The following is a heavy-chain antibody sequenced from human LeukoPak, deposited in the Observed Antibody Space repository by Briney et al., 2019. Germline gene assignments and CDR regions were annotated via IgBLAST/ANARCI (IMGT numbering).Heavy chain of an antibody. D-gene: IGHD5-24*01. CDR2: IRYDGSNK. J-gene: IGHJ4*02. Sequence: GGSLRLSCAASGFTFSSYGMHWVRQAPGKGLEWVAFIRYDGSNKYYADSVKGRFTISRDNPKNTLYLQMNSPRAEDTAVYYCAKESKVGYNEESYFNYWGQGTLVTVSS. CDR1: GFTFSSYG. CDR3: AKESKVGYNEESYFNY. V-gene: IGHV3-30*02.